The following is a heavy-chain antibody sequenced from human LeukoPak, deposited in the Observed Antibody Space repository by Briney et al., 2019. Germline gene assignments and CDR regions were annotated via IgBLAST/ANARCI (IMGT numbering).Heavy chain of an antibody. CDR3: ARGVSYGSFDY. CDR1: GGPINSGNYY. J-gene: IGHJ4*02. CDR2: IHHGGTT. Sequence: SETLSLTCTVSGGPINSGNYYWGWIRQYPEKGLQWIANIHHGGTTYYNPSLKNRVTISIDTSKKQFSLMLTSVTAADPAVYYCARGVSYGSFDYWGQGILVTVSS. D-gene: IGHD3-16*01. V-gene: IGHV4-31*02.